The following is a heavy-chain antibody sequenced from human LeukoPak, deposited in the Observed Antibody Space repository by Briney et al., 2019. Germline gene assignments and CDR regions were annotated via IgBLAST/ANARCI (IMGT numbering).Heavy chain of an antibody. V-gene: IGHV1-46*01. Sequence: ASVKVSCKASGGTFSSYAISWVRQAPGQGLEWMGIINPSGGSTSYAQKFQGRVTMTRDMSTSTVYMELSSLRAEDTAVYYCASRRGSNRPFDYWGQGTLVTVSS. J-gene: IGHJ4*02. CDR1: GGTFSSYA. D-gene: IGHD1-26*01. CDR2: INPSGGST. CDR3: ASRRGSNRPFDY.